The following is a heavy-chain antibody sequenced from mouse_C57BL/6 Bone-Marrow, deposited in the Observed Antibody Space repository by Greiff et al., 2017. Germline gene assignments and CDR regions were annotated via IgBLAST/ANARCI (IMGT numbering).Heavy chain of an antibody. CDR2: ISSGGSYT. D-gene: IGHD1-3*01. CDR3: ARHSGYYDV. V-gene: IGHV5-6*01. CDR1: GFTFSSYG. Sequence: EVKLVESGGDLVKPGGSLKLSCAASGFTFSSYGMSWVRQTPDKRLEWVATISSGGSYTYYPDSVKGRFTISRDNAKNPLYLQMSSLKSEDTAMYYCARHSGYYDVWGTGTTVTVSS. J-gene: IGHJ1*03.